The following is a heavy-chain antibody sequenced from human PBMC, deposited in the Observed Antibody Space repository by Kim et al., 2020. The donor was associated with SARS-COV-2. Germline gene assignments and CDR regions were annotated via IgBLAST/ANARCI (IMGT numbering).Heavy chain of an antibody. D-gene: IGHD6-19*01. J-gene: IGHJ6*02. Sequence: LKSRVTISVDTSKNQFSLKLSSVTAADTAVYYCARGNSSGWYYYYYGMDVWGQGTTVTVSS. CDR3: ARGNSSGWYYYYYGMDV. V-gene: IGHV4-34*01.